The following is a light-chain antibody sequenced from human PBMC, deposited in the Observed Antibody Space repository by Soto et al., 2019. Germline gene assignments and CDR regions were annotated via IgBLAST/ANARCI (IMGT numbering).Light chain of an antibody. J-gene: IGKJ4*01. CDR3: QHYGSSPFT. CDR1: QSVTVNS. Sequence: EILLTQSPSTLSLSPGEGVTLSCRASQSVTVNSLAWYQQKPGQAPRLLIYAASTRAAAVPDRFSGSRSGTDFTLTISRLEPEDFAVYYCQHYGSSPFTFGGGTKVDIK. V-gene: IGKV3-20*01. CDR2: AAS.